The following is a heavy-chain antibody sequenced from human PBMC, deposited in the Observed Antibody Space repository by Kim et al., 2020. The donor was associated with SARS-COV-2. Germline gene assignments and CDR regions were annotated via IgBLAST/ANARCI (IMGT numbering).Heavy chain of an antibody. CDR2: INPNSGDT. D-gene: IGHD2-2*01. J-gene: IGHJ4*02. Sequence: ASVKVSCKASGYTFTGYYMHWVRQAPGQGLEWMGWINPNSGDTNYAQKFQGRVTMTRDTSISTAYMELSRLRSDDTAVYYCAKLGYCSSTRCPAFDYWGQGTLVTVSS. CDR3: AKLGYCSSTRCPAFDY. CDR1: GYTFTGYY. V-gene: IGHV1-2*02.